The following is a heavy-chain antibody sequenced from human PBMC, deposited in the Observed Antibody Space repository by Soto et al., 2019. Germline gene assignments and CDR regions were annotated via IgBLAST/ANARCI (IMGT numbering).Heavy chain of an antibody. J-gene: IGHJ4*02. CDR2: YSGFT. Sequence: PEETLSLTCTVSGGSITTYQWSWIRQPPGKGLEWIGGYSGFTDYNPSLESRATISVDHSKNQFSLTLRSVTAADTAVYYCARDYGDYSFFFDYWGQGALVTVSS. V-gene: IGHV4-59*01. CDR1: GGSITTYQ. CDR3: ARDYGDYSFFFDY. D-gene: IGHD4-17*01.